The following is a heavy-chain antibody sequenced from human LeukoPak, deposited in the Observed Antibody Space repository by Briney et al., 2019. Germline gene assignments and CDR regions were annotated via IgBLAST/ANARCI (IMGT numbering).Heavy chain of an antibody. V-gene: IGHV4-59*12. CDR3: ARGLATLVRGVIGCFDS. CDR1: GGSISSYY. Sequence: SETLSLTCTVSGGSISSYYWSWIRQPPGKGLEWIGYIYYSGSTNYNPSLKSRVTISVDTSKNQFSLKLSSVTAADTAVYYCARGLATLVRGVIGCFDSWGQGTLVTVSS. D-gene: IGHD3-10*01. J-gene: IGHJ4*02. CDR2: IYYSGST.